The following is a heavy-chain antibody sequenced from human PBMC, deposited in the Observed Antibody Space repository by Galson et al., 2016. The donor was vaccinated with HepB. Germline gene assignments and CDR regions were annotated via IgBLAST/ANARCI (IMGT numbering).Heavy chain of an antibody. J-gene: IGHJ4*02. CDR1: GFTFSDHY. D-gene: IGHD1-26*01. CDR2: TRNKANSYAT. V-gene: IGHV3-72*01. CDR3: AVGGHVDY. Sequence: SLRLSCAASGFTFSDHYMDWVRQAPGKGLEWVGRTRNKANSYATEYAASVKGRFTISRDDSKNSLYLQMNSLKIEDTAVYYCAVGGHVDYCGQGTLVTVSS.